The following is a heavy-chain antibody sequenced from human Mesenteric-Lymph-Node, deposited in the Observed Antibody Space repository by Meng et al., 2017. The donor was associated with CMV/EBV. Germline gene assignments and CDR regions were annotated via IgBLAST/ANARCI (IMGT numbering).Heavy chain of an antibody. V-gene: IGHV3-23*01. J-gene: IGHJ3*02. Sequence: GGSLRLSCAASGITFSSYAIIWVRQVPGKGLEWVSSISASAGIKYRRDSVKGRFTISRDNSKNTLYLQMNSLRAEDTAVYYCAKDLTRGGDVDGFDIWGQGTMVTVSS. D-gene: IGHD3-10*01. CDR2: ISASAGIK. CDR1: GITFSSYA. CDR3: AKDLTRGGDVDGFDI.